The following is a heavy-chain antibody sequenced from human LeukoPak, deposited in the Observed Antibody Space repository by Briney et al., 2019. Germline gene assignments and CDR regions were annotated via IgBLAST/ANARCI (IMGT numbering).Heavy chain of an antibody. J-gene: IGHJ4*02. CDR3: AKLPAIAAAGTDFDY. V-gene: IGHV3-9*01. CDR2: ISWNSGSI. Sequence: GGSLRLSCAAPGFTFDDYAMHWVRQAPGKGLEWVSGISWNSGSIGYADSVKGRFTISRDNAKNSLYLQMNSLRAEDTALYYCAKLPAIAAAGTDFDYWGQGTLVTVSS. D-gene: IGHD6-13*01. CDR1: GFTFDDYA.